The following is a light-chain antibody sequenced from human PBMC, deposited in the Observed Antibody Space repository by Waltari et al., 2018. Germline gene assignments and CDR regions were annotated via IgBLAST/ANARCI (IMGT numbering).Light chain of an antibody. J-gene: IGKJ2*03. Sequence: DIQMTQSPSSLSASVGDRVTITCRASENVNNYLNWYQQKPGKAPKLLIYKASTLQSGVPSGFSGSGSGTDYTFTISSLQSEDVATYYCQHGYGTPYSFGQGTKVEIK. CDR3: QHGYGTPYS. V-gene: IGKV1-39*01. CDR1: ENVNNY. CDR2: KAS.